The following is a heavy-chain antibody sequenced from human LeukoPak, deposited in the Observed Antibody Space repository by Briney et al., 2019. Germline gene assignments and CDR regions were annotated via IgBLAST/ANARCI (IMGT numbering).Heavy chain of an antibody. CDR2: ISAYNGNT. J-gene: IGHJ4*02. V-gene: IGHV1-18*01. CDR3: ARPYYDYVWGSHRYFDY. CDR1: GYTFTSYG. Sequence: ASVKVSCKASGYTFTSYGISWVRQAPGQGLEWMGWISAYNGNTNYAQKLQGRVTMTTDTSTSTAYMELRSLRSDDTAVYYCARPYYDYVWGSHRYFDYWGQGTLVTVSS. D-gene: IGHD3-16*02.